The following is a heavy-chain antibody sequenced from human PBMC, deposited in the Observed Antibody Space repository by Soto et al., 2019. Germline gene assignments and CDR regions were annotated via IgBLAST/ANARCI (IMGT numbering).Heavy chain of an antibody. CDR3: ARARAPSLSSWSHYYYYGMDV. Sequence: GASVKVSCKASGYTFTGYYMHWVRQAPGQRLEWMGWINPNSGGTNYAQKFQGWVTMTRDTSISTAYMELSRLRSDDTAVYYCARARAPSLSSWSHYYYYGMDVRGQGTTVTVSS. CDR1: GYTFTGYY. V-gene: IGHV1-2*04. CDR2: INPNSGGT. D-gene: IGHD6-13*01. J-gene: IGHJ6*02.